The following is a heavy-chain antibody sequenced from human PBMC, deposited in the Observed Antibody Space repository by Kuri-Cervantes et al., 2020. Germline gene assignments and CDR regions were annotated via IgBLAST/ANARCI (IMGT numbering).Heavy chain of an antibody. CDR1: GYAFISYG. Sequence: ASVKVSCKPSGYAFISYGIAWVRQAPGQGLEWMGWISTYNGDTNYAQNLQGRVTMTTDTSTSTAYMELRSLRSDDTAVYYYARDLNWFDPWGQGTLVTVSS. J-gene: IGHJ5*02. CDR2: ISTYNGDT. CDR3: ARDLNWFDP. V-gene: IGHV1-18*01.